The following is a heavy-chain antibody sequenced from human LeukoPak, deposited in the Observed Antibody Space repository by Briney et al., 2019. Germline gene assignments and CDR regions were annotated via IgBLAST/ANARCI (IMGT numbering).Heavy chain of an antibody. J-gene: IGHJ4*02. D-gene: IGHD3-22*01. CDR2: INPNSGGT. Sequence: ASVKVSCKASGYTFTGYYMHWVRQAPGQGLEWMGWINPNSGGTNYAQKFQGRVTMTRDTSISTAYMELSRLRSDDTAVYYCARWLNYYDSSGYRYCFDYWGQGTLVTVSS. V-gene: IGHV1-2*02. CDR3: ARWLNYYDSSGYRYCFDY. CDR1: GYTFTGYY.